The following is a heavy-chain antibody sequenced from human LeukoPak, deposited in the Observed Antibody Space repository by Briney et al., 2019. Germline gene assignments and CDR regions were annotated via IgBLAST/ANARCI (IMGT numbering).Heavy chain of an antibody. CDR2: IIPLLEIA. J-gene: IGHJ4*02. V-gene: IGHV1-69*04. Sequence: SVKVSCKASGGTFSNYAISWVRQAPGQGLEWMGRIIPLLEIADYAQRFQGRVTITADKSTSTAYMELSSLRSEDAAVYYCARAPRRYCSGGSCHFDYWGQGTLVTVSS. CDR1: GGTFSNYA. D-gene: IGHD2-15*01. CDR3: ARAPRRYCSGGSCHFDY.